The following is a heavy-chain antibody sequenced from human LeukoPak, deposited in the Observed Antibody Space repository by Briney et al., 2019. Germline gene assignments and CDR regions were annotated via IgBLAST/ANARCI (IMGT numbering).Heavy chain of an antibody. V-gene: IGHV4-34*01. Sequence: LSETLSLTCAVYGGSFSGYYWSWIRQPPGKGLEWIGEINHSGSTNYNPSLKSRVTISVDTSKNQFSLKLSSVTAADTAVYYCARGRILRFFPQNYYYGMDVWGQGTTVTVSS. CDR1: GGSFSGYY. CDR2: INHSGST. J-gene: IGHJ6*02. CDR3: ARGRILRFFPQNYYYGMDV. D-gene: IGHD3-3*01.